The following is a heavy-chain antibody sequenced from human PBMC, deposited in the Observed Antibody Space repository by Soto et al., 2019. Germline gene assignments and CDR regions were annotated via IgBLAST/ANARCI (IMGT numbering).Heavy chain of an antibody. V-gene: IGHV3-21*01. D-gene: IGHD6-13*01. CDR3: TRDAARDSSARGWFDP. Sequence: GSLRPFCAASGFTFRFFPMNWVLHSPGKGLKWVSTISNNCAYVYSTYALRGRFTISIDNAKNSLQLQMNSLRAEDTAVYYYTRDAARDSSARGWFDPWGPGTLVTVSS. CDR1: GFTFRFFP. CDR2: ISNNCAYV. J-gene: IGHJ5*02.